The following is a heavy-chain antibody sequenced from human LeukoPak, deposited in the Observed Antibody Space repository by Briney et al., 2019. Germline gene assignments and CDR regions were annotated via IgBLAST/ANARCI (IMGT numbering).Heavy chain of an antibody. CDR3: ARDGRLSLFDP. CDR2: IYTSGIT. J-gene: IGHJ5*02. Sequence: SETLSLTCTVSGGSISSSSYYWGWIRQPPGKGLEWIGRIYTSGITNYNPSLKSRVTISVDTSKNQFSLKLSSVTAADTAEYYWARDGRLSLFDPWGQGTLVTVSS. V-gene: IGHV4-39*07. D-gene: IGHD2-8*01. CDR1: GGSISSSSYY.